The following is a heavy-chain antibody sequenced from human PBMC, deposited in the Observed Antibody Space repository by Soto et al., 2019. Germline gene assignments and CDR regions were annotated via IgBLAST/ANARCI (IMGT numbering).Heavy chain of an antibody. D-gene: IGHD3-22*01. Sequence: GGSLRLSCAASGFTFSSYAMHWVRQAPGKGLEWVAVISYDGSNKYYADSVKGRFTISRDNSKNTLYLQMNSLRAEDTAVYYCARGENEYYYDSSGYYHIYWGQGTLVTVSS. V-gene: IGHV3-30-3*01. CDR3: ARGENEYYYDSSGYYHIY. J-gene: IGHJ4*02. CDR2: ISYDGSNK. CDR1: GFTFSSYA.